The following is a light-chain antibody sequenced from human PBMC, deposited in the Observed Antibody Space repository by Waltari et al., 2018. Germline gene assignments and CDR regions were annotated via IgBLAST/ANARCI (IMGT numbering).Light chain of an antibody. J-gene: IGLJ1*01. CDR1: NSNIGSNH. V-gene: IGLV1-47*01. CDR3: ASWDDSLSGHYV. CDR2: RND. Sequence: QSVLTQPPSASGTPGQRVTISCSGSNSNIGSNHVYWYQQPPGTAPKLLIYRNDQRPSGVPDRFSGSKSGSSASLAISGFRSEDEADYYCASWDDSLSGHYVFGTGTKVTV.